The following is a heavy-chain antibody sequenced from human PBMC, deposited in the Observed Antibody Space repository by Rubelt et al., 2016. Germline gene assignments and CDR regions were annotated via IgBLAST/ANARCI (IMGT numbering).Heavy chain of an antibody. J-gene: IGHJ6*04. CDR3: AAGLRTDQTSHYGLDV. V-gene: IGHV1-24*01. CDR2: FDPEDGET. CDR1: GYTFTELS. Sequence: QVQLVQSGAEVKKPGASVKVSCKVSGYTFTELSMHWVRQAPGKGLEWTGGFDPEDGETIYAQRFQGRVTMTEDTSTDTAYMELSSLRSEDTAVYYCAAGLRTDQTSHYGLDVWGKGTAVTVSS.